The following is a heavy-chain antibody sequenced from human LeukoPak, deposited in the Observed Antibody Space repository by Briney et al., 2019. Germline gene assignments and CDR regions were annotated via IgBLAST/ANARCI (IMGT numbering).Heavy chain of an antibody. J-gene: IGHJ6*02. V-gene: IGHV4-59*08. CDR1: GGSFSSYY. D-gene: IGHD1-1*01. CDR2: IYYSGST. Sequence: PSGTLSLTCTASGGSFSSYYWSWIRQPPGKGLEWIWYIYYSGSTNHNPSLKSRVTISVDTSKNQFSLKLSSVTAADTAVYYCARHRQLERPPYYYGMDVWGQGTTVTVSS. CDR3: ARHRQLERPPYYYGMDV.